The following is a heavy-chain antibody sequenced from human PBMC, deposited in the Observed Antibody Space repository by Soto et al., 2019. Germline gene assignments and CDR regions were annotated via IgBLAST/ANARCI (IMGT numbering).Heavy chain of an antibody. CDR2: IYYSGST. D-gene: IGHD3-22*01. J-gene: IGHJ4*02. Sequence: QVQLQESGPGLVKPSETLSLTCTVSGGSISSDYWSWIRQPPGKGLEWIGYIYYSGSTTYNPSLKSRITISVDTSKNQFSLKLSSVTAADTAVYYCARANYYDSPGDFDYWGQGTLVTVSS. CDR1: GGSISSDY. V-gene: IGHV4-59*01. CDR3: ARANYYDSPGDFDY.